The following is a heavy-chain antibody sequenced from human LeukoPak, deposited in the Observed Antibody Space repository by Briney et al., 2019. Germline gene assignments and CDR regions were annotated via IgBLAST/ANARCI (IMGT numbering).Heavy chain of an antibody. V-gene: IGHV4-38-2*02. D-gene: IGHD6-13*01. Sequence: KPSETLSLTCTVSGYSISNGHYWGWIRQPPGKGLEWIGSISHTGSSYYNPSLKSRVTISVDTSKNQFSLRLSSVTAADTAVYYCARVYTGSSWDYYYYMDVWGKGTTVTVSS. J-gene: IGHJ6*03. CDR3: ARVYTGSSWDYYYYMDV. CDR1: GYSISNGHY. CDR2: ISHTGSS.